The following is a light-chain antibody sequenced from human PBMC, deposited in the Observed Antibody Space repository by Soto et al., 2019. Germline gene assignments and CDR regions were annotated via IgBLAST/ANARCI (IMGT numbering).Light chain of an antibody. Sequence: QLVLTQSPSASASLGASVKFTCTLSSGHSNYAIAWHQQQPEKGPRYLMKVSSDGRHSKGDGIPDRFSGSSSGAERYLTISSLQSEDEADYYCQTWGTGILVFGGGTKLTVL. V-gene: IGLV4-69*02. CDR1: SGHSNYA. CDR2: VSSDGRH. CDR3: QTWGTGILV. J-gene: IGLJ3*02.